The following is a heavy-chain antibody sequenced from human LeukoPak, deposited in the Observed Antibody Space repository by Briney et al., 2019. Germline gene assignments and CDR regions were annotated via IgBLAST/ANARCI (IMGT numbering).Heavy chain of an antibody. CDR1: GYTFTSYG. J-gene: IGHJ4*02. V-gene: IGHV1-18*01. D-gene: IGHD3-3*01. CDR2: ISAYNGNT. CDR3: ARASGYDFWSGYPPFDY. Sequence: ASVKVSCKASGYTFTSYGISLVRQAPGQGLEWMGWISAYNGNTNYAQKLQGRVTMTTDTSTSTAYMELRSLRSDDTAVYYCARASGYDFWSGYPPFDYWGQGTLVTVSS.